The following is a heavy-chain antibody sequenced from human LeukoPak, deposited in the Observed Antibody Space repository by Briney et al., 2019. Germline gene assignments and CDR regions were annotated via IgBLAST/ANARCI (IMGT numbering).Heavy chain of an antibody. CDR1: GGSISSSSYY. J-gene: IGHJ5*02. CDR2: IYYSGST. D-gene: IGHD2-15*01. Sequence: PSETLSLTCTVSGGSISSSSYYWGWIRQPPGKGLEWIGSIYYSGSTYYNPSLKSRVTMSVDTSKNQFSLKLSSVTAADTAVYYCARHSCSGGSCYSEPPIDPWGQGTLVTVSS. CDR3: ARHSCSGGSCYSEPPIDP. V-gene: IGHV4-39*01.